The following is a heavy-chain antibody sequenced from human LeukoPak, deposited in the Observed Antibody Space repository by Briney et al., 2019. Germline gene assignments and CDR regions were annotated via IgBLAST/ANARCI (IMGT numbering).Heavy chain of an antibody. CDR3: ARNFFGVRTVCDY. CDR2: INPKSGGT. D-gene: IGHD3-3*01. CDR1: GYTFTGYY. Sequence: ASVKVSCKASGYTFTGYYLHWVRQAPGQGLEWVGWINPKSGGTIYAQNFQGRVTMTRDTSISTAYMELSSLRSDDTAVYYCARNFFGVRTVCDYWGQGTLVTVSS. J-gene: IGHJ4*02. V-gene: IGHV1-2*02.